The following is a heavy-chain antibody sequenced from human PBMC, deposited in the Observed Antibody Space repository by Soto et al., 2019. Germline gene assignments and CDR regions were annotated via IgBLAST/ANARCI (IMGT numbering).Heavy chain of an antibody. V-gene: IGHV4-34*01. CDR1: GGSFSGFY. D-gene: IGHD4-4*01. Sequence: QVQLQQWGAGLLTPSETLSLTCAVYGGSFSGFYWNWIRQPLGKGLEWIGEIDQSGTTTYTPSLKSRVLISADTSKNEFSLQLTSVTAADAAVYYCARRDSRVWGQGTLVTVSS. CDR3: ARRDSRV. J-gene: IGHJ4*02. CDR2: IDQSGTT.